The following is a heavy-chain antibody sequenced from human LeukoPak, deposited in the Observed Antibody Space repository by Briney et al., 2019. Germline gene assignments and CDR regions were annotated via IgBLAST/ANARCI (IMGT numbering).Heavy chain of an antibody. V-gene: IGHV1-69*13. J-gene: IGHJ4*02. CDR2: IIPIFGTA. Sequence: ASLKVSCKASGCTFSSYAISWVRQAPGQGLEWMGGIIPIFGTANYAKKFQGRVTITADESTSTAYMELSSLRSEDTAVYYCARGTYYDFWSGYPQPQFFDYWGQGTLVTVSS. CDR1: GCTFSSYA. D-gene: IGHD3-3*01. CDR3: ARGTYYDFWSGYPQPQFFDY.